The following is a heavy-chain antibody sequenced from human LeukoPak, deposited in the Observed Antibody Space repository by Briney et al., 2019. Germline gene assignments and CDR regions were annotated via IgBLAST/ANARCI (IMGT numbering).Heavy chain of an antibody. D-gene: IGHD4-17*01. CDR3: GRQFYGVTSY. V-gene: IGHV3-21*01. CDR2: ISSSGTYI. CDR1: GFTFSSYT. J-gene: IGHJ4*02. Sequence: GGSLRLSCAASGFTFSSYTMNWVRQAPGKGLEWVSSISSSGTYIYYADSVKGRFTISRDNARDSLYLQMNSLRAEDTAVYYCGRQFYGVTSYWGQGTLVTVSS.